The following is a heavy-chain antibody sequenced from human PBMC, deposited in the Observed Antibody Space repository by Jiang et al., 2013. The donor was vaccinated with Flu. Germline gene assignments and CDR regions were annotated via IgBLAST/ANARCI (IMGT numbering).Heavy chain of an antibody. V-gene: IGHV5-51*01. CDR2: IYPGDSDT. CDR3: ARRGDSSGYYEDY. CDR1: GYSFTRYW. Sequence: KISCKGSGYSFTRYWIGWVRQMPGKGLEWMGIIYPGDSDTRYSPSFQGQVTMSADKSISTAYLQWSSLKASDTAMYYCARRGDSSGYYEDYWGQGTLVTVSS. D-gene: IGHD3-22*01. J-gene: IGHJ4*02.